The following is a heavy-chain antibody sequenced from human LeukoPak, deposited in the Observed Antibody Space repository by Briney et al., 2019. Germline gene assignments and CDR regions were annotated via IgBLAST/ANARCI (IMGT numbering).Heavy chain of an antibody. V-gene: IGHV3-23*01. CDR3: ASNSSSWSYAFDI. J-gene: IGHJ3*02. Sequence: GGSLRLSCAASGIRFTTHWMSWVRQAPGKGLEWVSVISGSGGSTYYADSVKGRFTISRDNSKNTLYLHMNSLRAEDTAVYYCASNSSSWSYAFDIWGQGTMVTVSS. CDR1: GIRFTTHW. D-gene: IGHD6-13*01. CDR2: ISGSGGST.